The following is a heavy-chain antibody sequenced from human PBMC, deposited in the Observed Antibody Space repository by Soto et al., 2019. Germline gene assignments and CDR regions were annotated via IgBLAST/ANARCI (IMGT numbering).Heavy chain of an antibody. CDR1: GFSLSTTAEG. V-gene: IGHV2-5*02. CDR2: IYWDDDE. Sequence: QITLKESGPTLVKPTQTLTLTCTFPGFSLSTTAEGVGWIRQPPGKALEWLAFIYWDDDERYSPYLKSRLTITKDTSKNQVVLTMTNVDPVDTATYYCAHGSCSSADCYPNPYLDYWGQGILVTVSS. J-gene: IGHJ4*02. CDR3: AHGSCSSADCYPNPYLDY. D-gene: IGHD2-2*01.